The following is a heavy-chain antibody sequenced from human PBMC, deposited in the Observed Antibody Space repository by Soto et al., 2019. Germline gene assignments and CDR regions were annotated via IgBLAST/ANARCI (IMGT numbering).Heavy chain of an antibody. CDR1: GYTFTSYA. CDR3: ARSSSTSVDWFDP. D-gene: IGHD2-2*01. Sequence: QAQLVQSGAEVKKPGASVKVSCKASGYTFTSYAMHWVRQAPGQRLEWMGWINAGNGNTKYSQKFQGRVTITRDTSASTAYMELSSLRSEDTAVYYCARSSSTSVDWFDPWGQGTLVTVSS. CDR2: INAGNGNT. V-gene: IGHV1-3*01. J-gene: IGHJ5*02.